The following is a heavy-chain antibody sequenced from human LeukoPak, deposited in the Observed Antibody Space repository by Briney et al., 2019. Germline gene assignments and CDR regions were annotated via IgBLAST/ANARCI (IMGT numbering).Heavy chain of an antibody. CDR1: GGSISSYY. Sequence: SETLSLTCTVSGGSISSYYWSWIRQSPGKGLEWIGYIYYTGSTSYNPSLKSRVTISADTSKNEFSLKLNSVTAADTAVYYCASRKLGNDYWGQGTLVTVSS. CDR2: IYYTGST. D-gene: IGHD7-27*01. CDR3: ASRKLGNDY. V-gene: IGHV4-59*01. J-gene: IGHJ4*02.